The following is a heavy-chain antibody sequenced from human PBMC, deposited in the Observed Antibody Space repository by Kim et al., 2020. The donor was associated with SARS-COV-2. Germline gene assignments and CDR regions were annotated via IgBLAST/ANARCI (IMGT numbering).Heavy chain of an antibody. D-gene: IGHD4-17*01. V-gene: IGHV3-23*01. Sequence: GGSLRLSCAASGFTFSSYAMSWVRQAPGKGLEWVSAISGSGGSTYYADSVKGRFTISRDNSKNTLYLQMNSLRAEDTAVYYCAKAGGEWLRLSYGDYGLFDYWGQGTLVTVSS. J-gene: IGHJ4*02. CDR1: GFTFSSYA. CDR3: AKAGGEWLRLSYGDYGLFDY. CDR2: ISGSGGST.